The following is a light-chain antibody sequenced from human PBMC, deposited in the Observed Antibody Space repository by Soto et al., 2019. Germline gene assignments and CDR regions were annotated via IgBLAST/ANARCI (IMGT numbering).Light chain of an antibody. CDR1: TSNLGSNF. CDR3: AAWDDSLSGVV. V-gene: IGLV1-47*01. Sequence: QAVVTQPPSASGAPGQRVTISCSGSTSNLGSNFVYWYQQVPGAAPKLLISRNDQRPSGGPDRFSGSKSGTSASLAISGLRSEDEADYHCAAWDDSLSGVVFGGGTKLNVL. J-gene: IGLJ3*02. CDR2: RND.